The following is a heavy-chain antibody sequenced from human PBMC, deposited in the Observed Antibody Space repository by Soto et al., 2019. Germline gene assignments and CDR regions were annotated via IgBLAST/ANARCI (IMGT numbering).Heavy chain of an antibody. CDR1: GFTVSSNY. V-gene: IGHV3-66*01. J-gene: IGHJ4*02. CDR2: IYSGGST. CDR3: ARGGGYCSGGSCVRDY. D-gene: IGHD2-15*01. Sequence: HPGGSLRLSCVASGFTVSSNYMSWVRQAPGKGLEWVSVIYSGGSTYYADSVKGRFTISRDNSKNTLYLQMNSLRAEDTAVYYCARGGGYCSGGSCVRDYWGQGTLVTVSS.